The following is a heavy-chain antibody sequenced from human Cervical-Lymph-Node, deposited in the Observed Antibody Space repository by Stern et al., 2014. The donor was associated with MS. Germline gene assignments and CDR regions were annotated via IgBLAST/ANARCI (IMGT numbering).Heavy chain of an antibody. V-gene: IGHV3-11*01. J-gene: IGHJ6*02. CDR3: ARHQEYQLVGGNFSYGMDV. CDR2: ISGSGTII. D-gene: IGHD2-2*01. Sequence: QVQLGGPGGGLVKPGGSLRPSCAASGFTFSALYMSWIRQAPGRGLEYVSYISGSGTIIFYADSVKGRFPVSRANTKTSHIVRRHNLRAEDTAVYYCARHQEYQLVGGNFSYGMDVWGQGTTVTVS. CDR1: GFTFSALY.